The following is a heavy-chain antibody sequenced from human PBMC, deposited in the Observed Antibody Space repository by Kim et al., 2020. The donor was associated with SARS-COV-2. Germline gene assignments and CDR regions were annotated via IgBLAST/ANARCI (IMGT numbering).Heavy chain of an antibody. V-gene: IGHV5-51*01. D-gene: IGHD2-15*01. J-gene: IGHJ4*02. CDR2: PVDSDT. CDR3: ARIGDY. Sequence: PVDSDTRYSPSFQGQVTISAEKSISTAYLQWSSLKASDTAMYYCARIGDYWGQGTLVTVSS.